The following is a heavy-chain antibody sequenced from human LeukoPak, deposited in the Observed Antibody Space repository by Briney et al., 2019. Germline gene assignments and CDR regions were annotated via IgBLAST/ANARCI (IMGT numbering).Heavy chain of an antibody. V-gene: IGHV3-9*01. CDR2: ITWNSDDM. D-gene: IGHD1-1*01. J-gene: IGHJ4*02. Sequence: GGSLRLSCAASGFSFEAYGMYWVRQAPGKGLEWVSGITWNSDDMAYADSVKGRFTISRDNAKNCLYLQMDSLTVEDTALYYCTRVTSWRTGFDYWGQGTLVTVSS. CDR1: GFSFEAYG. CDR3: TRVTSWRTGFDY.